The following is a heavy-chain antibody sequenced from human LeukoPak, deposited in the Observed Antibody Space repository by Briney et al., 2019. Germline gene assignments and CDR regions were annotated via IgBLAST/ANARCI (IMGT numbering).Heavy chain of an antibody. V-gene: IGHV3-23*01. J-gene: IGHJ3*02. Sequence: GGSLRLSCAASGFTFSSYAMSWVRQAPGKGLEWVSAISGSGGSTYYADSVKGRVTISRDNSKNTLYLQMNSLRAEDTAVYYCAKGLERSYDTFDIWGQGTMVTVSS. CDR3: AKGLERSYDTFDI. CDR1: GFTFSSYA. D-gene: IGHD1-26*01. CDR2: ISGSGGST.